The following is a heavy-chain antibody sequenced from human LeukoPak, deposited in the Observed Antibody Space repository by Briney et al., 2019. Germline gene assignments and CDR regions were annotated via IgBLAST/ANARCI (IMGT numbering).Heavy chain of an antibody. CDR1: GYTFTSYY. Sequence: ASMKVSCNASGYTFTSYYMHWVRQAPGQGLEWMGIINASGGSTSYAQKFQGRVTMTRDTSTSTVYMELSSLRSEDTAVYYCAREPPHGYCSGGSCSHLDYWGQGTLVTVSS. V-gene: IGHV1-46*01. CDR2: INASGGST. J-gene: IGHJ4*02. D-gene: IGHD2-15*01. CDR3: AREPPHGYCSGGSCSHLDY.